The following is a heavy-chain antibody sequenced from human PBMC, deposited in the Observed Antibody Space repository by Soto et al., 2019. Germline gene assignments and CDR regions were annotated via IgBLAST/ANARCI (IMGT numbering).Heavy chain of an antibody. CDR3: AKGSGSSWYST. Sequence: ESGGTLVQPGGSLRLSCAASGFTFSSYGMSWVRQAPGKGLEWVSAISSSGGSTYYADSVKGRFTFSRDNSKNTLYLQMNSLRAEDTAVYYCAKGSGSSWYSTWGQGTLVTVSS. CDR2: ISSSGGST. D-gene: IGHD6-13*01. V-gene: IGHV3-23*01. CDR1: GFTFSSYG. J-gene: IGHJ4*02.